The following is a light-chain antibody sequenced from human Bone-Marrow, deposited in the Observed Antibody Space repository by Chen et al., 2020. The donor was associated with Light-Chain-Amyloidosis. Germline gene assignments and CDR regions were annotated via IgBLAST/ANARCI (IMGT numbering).Light chain of an antibody. J-gene: IGLJ3*02. CDR1: NIGSTS. Sequence: SYVLIQPSSVSAAPGQTATIACGGNNIGSTSVHWYQQTPGQAPLLVVYDDSDRPSGIPERLSGSNSGNTATLTISRVEAGDEADYYCQVWDRSSDRPVFGGGTKLTVL. CDR2: DDS. V-gene: IGLV3-21*02. CDR3: QVWDRSSDRPV.